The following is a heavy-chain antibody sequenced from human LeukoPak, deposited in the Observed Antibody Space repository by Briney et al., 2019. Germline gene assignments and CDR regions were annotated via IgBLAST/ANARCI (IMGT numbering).Heavy chain of an antibody. CDR3: ARGRSDFWPEGHSYYMDV. D-gene: IGHD3-3*01. CDR1: GGTFSSYA. Sequence: ASVKISCKASGGTFSSYAISWVRQAPGQGLEWMGGIIPIFGTANYAQKFQGRVTITADESTSTAYMELSSLRAEDTAVYYCARGRSDFWPEGHSYYMDVWGKGTTVTVSS. CDR2: IIPIFGTA. V-gene: IGHV1-69*13. J-gene: IGHJ6*03.